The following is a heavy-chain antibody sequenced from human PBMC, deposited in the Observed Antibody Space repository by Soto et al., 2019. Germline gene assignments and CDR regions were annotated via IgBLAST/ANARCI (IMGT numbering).Heavy chain of an antibody. CDR1: GGTFSSYA. Sequence: QVQLVQSGAEVKKPGSSVKVSCKASGGTFSSYAISWVRQAPGQGLEWMGGIIPIFGTANYAQKFQGRVTITADESTSTAYRERSSLRSEDTAVYYCASSYSGYDYLGYYFDYWGQGTLVTVSS. D-gene: IGHD5-12*01. J-gene: IGHJ4*02. CDR3: ASSYSGYDYLGYYFDY. CDR2: IIPIFGTA. V-gene: IGHV1-69*12.